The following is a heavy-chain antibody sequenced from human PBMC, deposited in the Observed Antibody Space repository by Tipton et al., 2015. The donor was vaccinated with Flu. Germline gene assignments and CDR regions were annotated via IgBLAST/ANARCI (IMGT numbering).Heavy chain of an antibody. CDR1: GDSISSGSYY. J-gene: IGHJ4*02. D-gene: IGHD5-18*01. Sequence: LRLSCAVSGDSISSGSYYWNWIRQPAGKGLEWIGRISSTGKTTYNASLEARVAMQVDTSKSQFSLRLSSVTAADTAVYFCARVREGHSFGLWGQGTLVTVSS. CDR2: ISSTGKT. V-gene: IGHV4-61*02. CDR3: ARVREGHSFGL.